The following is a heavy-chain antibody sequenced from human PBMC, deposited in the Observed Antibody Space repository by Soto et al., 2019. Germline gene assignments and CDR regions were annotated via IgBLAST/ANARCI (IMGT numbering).Heavy chain of an antibody. CDR3: AKDPNGDYVGGFDM. CDR1: GFTFTNYA. Sequence: LRLSCAASGFTFTNYAMSWVRLAPGQGLEWVSTIPGSGGHKLHPEYADSVKGRFTISRDNSKNTLYLQMNSLRVEDTAIYYCAKDPNGDYVGGFDMWGQGTMVTVSS. D-gene: IGHD4-17*01. V-gene: IGHV3-23*01. J-gene: IGHJ3*02. CDR2: IPGSGGHKLHP.